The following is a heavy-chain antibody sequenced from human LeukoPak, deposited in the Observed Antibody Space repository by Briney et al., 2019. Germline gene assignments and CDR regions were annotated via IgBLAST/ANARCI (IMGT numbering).Heavy chain of an antibody. J-gene: IGHJ4*02. CDR2: IYTSGST. D-gene: IGHD5-12*01. V-gene: IGHV4-61*02. CDR3: ARGGGSGYDTNFDY. Sequence: SETLSLTCTVSGGSISSGSYYWSWIRQPAGKGLEWIGRIYTSGSTNYNPSLKSRVTISVDTSKNQFSLKLSSVTAADTAVYYCARGGGSGYDTNFDYWGQGTLVTVSS. CDR1: GGSISSGSYY.